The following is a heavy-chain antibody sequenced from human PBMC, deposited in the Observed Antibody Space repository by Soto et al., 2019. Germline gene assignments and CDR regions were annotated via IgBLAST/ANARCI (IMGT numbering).Heavy chain of an antibody. Sequence: QVQLVQSGAEVKKPGASVKVSCKASGYTFTSYGITWVRQAPGQGLEWMGWITVYNGNTKYAQKLQGRVTMTTDTSTSTAYMELRSLRSDDTAVYYCARDSGEGLVVGPDATEAFEIWGQGTMVTVSS. V-gene: IGHV1-18*01. J-gene: IGHJ3*02. D-gene: IGHD2-2*01. CDR2: ITVYNGNT. CDR3: ARDSGEGLVVGPDATEAFEI. CDR1: GYTFTSYG.